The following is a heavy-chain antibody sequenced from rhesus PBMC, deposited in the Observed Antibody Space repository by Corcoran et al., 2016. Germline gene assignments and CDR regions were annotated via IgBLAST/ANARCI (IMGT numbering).Heavy chain of an antibody. CDR3: ARLSTVTTHFDY. V-gene: IGHV4-81*01. D-gene: IGHD4-23*01. CDR1: GGSISGYY. Sequence: QLQLQESGPGLVKPSETLSLTCAVSGGSISGYYWSWIRQPPGKGLEWIGDIAGNIAGTNYSPSLTSRFTISKDTSKNRFSLKLSSVTAADTAVYYCARLSTVTTHFDYWGQGVLVTVSS. CDR2: IAGNIAGT. J-gene: IGHJ4*01.